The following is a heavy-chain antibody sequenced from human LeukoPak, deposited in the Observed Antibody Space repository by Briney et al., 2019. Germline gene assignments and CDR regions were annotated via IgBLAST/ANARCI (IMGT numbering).Heavy chain of an antibody. CDR1: GFTFSSYA. Sequence: PGGSLRLSCAASGFTFSSYAVHWVRQAPGKGLEWVAVISYDGSNKYYADSVKGRFTISRDNSKNTLYLQMNSLRAEDTAVYYCARAGMRGRWFPYSSSSEWYWFDPWGQGTLVTVSS. J-gene: IGHJ5*02. CDR2: ISYDGSNK. D-gene: IGHD6-6*01. V-gene: IGHV3-30*14. CDR3: ARAGMRGRWFPYSSSSEWYWFDP.